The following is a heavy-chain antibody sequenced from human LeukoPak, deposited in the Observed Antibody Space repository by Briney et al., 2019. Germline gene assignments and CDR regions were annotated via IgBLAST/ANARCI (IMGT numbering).Heavy chain of an antibody. CDR2: IFNSGST. J-gene: IGHJ4*02. CDR1: GGSISSSKYY. V-gene: IGHV4-39*07. Sequence: SETLSLTCIVSGGSISSSKYYWGWIRQPPGKGLEWIGTIFNSGSTHYNPSLKSRVTISVDTSKNQFSLKLSSVTAADTAVYYCARLPKGSGNDYWGQGTLVTVSS. CDR3: ARLPKGSGNDY.